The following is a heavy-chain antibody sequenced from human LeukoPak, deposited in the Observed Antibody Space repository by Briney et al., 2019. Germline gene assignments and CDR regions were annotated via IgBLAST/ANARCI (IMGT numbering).Heavy chain of an antibody. CDR2: ISAYNGNT. Sequence: VSVKVSCKASGYTFTSYGISWVRQAPGQGLEWMGWISAYNGNTNYAQKLQGRVTMTTDTSTSKAYMELRSLRADDTAVYYCARGGFRITMVRGVISWFDPWGQGTLVTVSS. V-gene: IGHV1-18*01. CDR1: GYTFTSYG. CDR3: ARGGFRITMVRGVISWFDP. D-gene: IGHD3-10*01. J-gene: IGHJ5*02.